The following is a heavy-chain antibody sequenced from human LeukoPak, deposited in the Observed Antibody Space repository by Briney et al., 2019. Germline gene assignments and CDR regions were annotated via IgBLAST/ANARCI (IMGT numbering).Heavy chain of an antibody. J-gene: IGHJ4*02. CDR1: GGTFSSYA. CDR2: IIPIFGTA. CDR3: ARGLTEGAGTTGDDY. Sequence: SVKVSCKASGGTFSSYAISWVRQAPGQGLEWMGRIIPIFGTANYAQKFQGRVTITTDESTSTAYMELSSLRSEDTAVYYCARGLTEGAGTTGDDYWGQGTLVTISS. D-gene: IGHD1-1*01. V-gene: IGHV1-69*05.